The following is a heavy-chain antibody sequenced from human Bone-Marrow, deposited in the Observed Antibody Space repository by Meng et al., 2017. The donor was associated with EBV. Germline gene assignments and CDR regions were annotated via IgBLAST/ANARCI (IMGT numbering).Heavy chain of an antibody. CDR2: INLGGNT. D-gene: IGHD6-19*01. CDR1: GGSFSGSD. Sequence: QWQLQQWGAGLLKPSETLSLTCAVYGGSFSGSDWSWIRQPPGKGLEWIGEINLGGNTNYNPSLKSRVSISVDTSKNHFSLKVNSVTAADTAVYYCATWNNNGWYYGYWGQGTLVTVSS. V-gene: IGHV4-34*01. J-gene: IGHJ4*01. CDR3: ATWNNNGWYYGY.